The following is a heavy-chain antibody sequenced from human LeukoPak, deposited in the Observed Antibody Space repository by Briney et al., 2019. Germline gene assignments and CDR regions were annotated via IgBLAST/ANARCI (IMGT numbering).Heavy chain of an antibody. Sequence: ASVKISCKVSGYTFTDYYMHWVQQAPGKGLEWMGLVDPEDGETIYAEKFQGRVTITADTSTDTAYMELSSLRSEDTAVYYCARGGGGELPYQPVYWGQGTLVTVSS. CDR3: ARGGGGELPYQPVY. J-gene: IGHJ4*02. CDR2: VDPEDGET. CDR1: GYTFTDYY. V-gene: IGHV1-69-2*01. D-gene: IGHD1-26*01.